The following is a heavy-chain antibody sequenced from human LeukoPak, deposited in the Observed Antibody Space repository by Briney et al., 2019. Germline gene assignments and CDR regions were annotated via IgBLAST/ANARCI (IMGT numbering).Heavy chain of an antibody. V-gene: IGHV1-18*01. CDR3: ARRSADGGSYYPFDY. J-gene: IGHJ4*02. D-gene: IGHD1-26*01. CDR2: ISAYNGNT. Sequence: GASVKVSCKASGYTFTSYGISWVRQAPGQGLEWMGWISAYNGNTNYAQKLQGRVTMTTGTSTSTAYMELRSLRSDDTAVYYCARRSADGGSYYPFDYWGQGTLVTVSS. CDR1: GYTFTSYG.